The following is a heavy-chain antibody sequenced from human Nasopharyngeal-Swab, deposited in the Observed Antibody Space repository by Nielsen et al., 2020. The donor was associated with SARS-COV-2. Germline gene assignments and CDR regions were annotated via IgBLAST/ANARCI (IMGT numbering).Heavy chain of an antibody. CDR2: IIPIFGTA. D-gene: IGHD6-13*01. Sequence: SVKVSCKASGGTFSSYAISWVRQAPGQGLEWMGGIIPIFGTANYAQKFQGRVTITADESTSTAYMELSSLRSEDTAVYYCARGLSGTDVRFDTWGQGTLVTVSS. CDR3: ARGLSGTDVRFDT. J-gene: IGHJ5*02. V-gene: IGHV1-69*13. CDR1: GGTFSSYA.